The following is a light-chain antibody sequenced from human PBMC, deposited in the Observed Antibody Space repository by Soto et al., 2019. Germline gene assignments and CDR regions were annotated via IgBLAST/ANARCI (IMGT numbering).Light chain of an antibody. Sequence: DIQMTQSPSSLSASVGDRVTITCRASQSISTYLNWYQQKPGKTPNLLIYAASSLQSGVPSRFGGSGSGTDFTLNITSLQPEDFATYYCKQSYTALWTFGQGTKVDIK. CDR1: QSISTY. V-gene: IGKV1-39*01. CDR2: AAS. CDR3: KQSYTALWT. J-gene: IGKJ1*01.